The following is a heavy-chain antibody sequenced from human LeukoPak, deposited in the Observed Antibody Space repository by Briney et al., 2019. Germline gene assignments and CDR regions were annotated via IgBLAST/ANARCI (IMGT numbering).Heavy chain of an antibody. D-gene: IGHD1-26*01. J-gene: IGHJ6*02. CDR1: GGSISNSSYY. Sequence: SETLSLTCTVSGGSISNSSYYWGWIRQPPGKGLEWIGSIYYTGSTYYNPSLKSRVTISVDTPKNQLSLKLSSVTAADTAVYYCARVGSSDGMDVWGQGTTVTVSS. CDR3: ARVGSSDGMDV. CDR2: IYYTGST. V-gene: IGHV4-39*07.